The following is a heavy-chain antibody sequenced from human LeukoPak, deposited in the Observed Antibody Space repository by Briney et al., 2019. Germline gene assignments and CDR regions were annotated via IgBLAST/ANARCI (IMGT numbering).Heavy chain of an antibody. V-gene: IGHV3-7*03. J-gene: IGHJ5*02. Sequence: RGSLRLSCVAAGFTPSIAWMSCVRHAPGKVLEWVAHKKQDGSEKYYVRAVKGRFTISTDNAKNSLYLHMDSLRAEDKAVYYCARDGPYSTSSTHPPSGQGTPVTASS. D-gene: IGHD6-6*01. CDR3: ARDGPYSTSSTHPP. CDR2: KKQDGSEK. CDR1: GFTPSIAW.